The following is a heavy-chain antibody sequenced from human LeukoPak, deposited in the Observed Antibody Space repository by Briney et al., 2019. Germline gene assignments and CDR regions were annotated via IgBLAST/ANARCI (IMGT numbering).Heavy chain of an antibody. Sequence: GGSLRLSCAASGFTFSDYYMTWIRQAPGKGLQWVSYISSSGSAIKYADSVKGRFSISRDNAKGSLYLQMNSLRAEDMAVYYCAAVQMQRSSWYDYYYMDVWGKGTTVTVSS. D-gene: IGHD6-25*01. CDR3: AAVQMQRSSWYDYYYMDV. CDR1: GFTFSDYY. J-gene: IGHJ6*03. CDR2: ISSSGSAI. V-gene: IGHV3-11*01.